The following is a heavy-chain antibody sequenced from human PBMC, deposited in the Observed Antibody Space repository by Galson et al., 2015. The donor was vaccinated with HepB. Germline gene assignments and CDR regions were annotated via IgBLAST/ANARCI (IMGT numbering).Heavy chain of an antibody. CDR3: ARAILSLRIAVAGPVYGMDV. CDR1: GFTVSSNY. D-gene: IGHD6-19*01. V-gene: IGHV3-66*01. Sequence: SLRLSCAASGFTVSSNYMSWVRQAPGKGLEWVSVIYSGGSTSYADSVEGSFTISRDNSKNTLYLQMNSLRAEDTAVYYCARAILSLRIAVAGPVYGMDVWGQGTTVTVSS. CDR2: IYSGGST. J-gene: IGHJ6*02.